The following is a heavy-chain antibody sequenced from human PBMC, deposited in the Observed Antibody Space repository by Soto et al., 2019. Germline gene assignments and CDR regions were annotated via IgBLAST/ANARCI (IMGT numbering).Heavy chain of an antibody. CDR1: GDTFSIYT. CDR2: VLPFLDIT. CDR3: ARDRDNSNWPNFDS. D-gene: IGHD6-13*01. Sequence: QVQLVQSGSEVKKPGSSVRVSCKTSGDTFSIYTISWVRQAPGQGLEWMGRVLPFLDITSYSQRFPGRVTTTADRSTTTAYMELTSLRSEDTAVYYCARDRDNSNWPNFDSWGQGTLVTVSS. J-gene: IGHJ4*02. V-gene: IGHV1-69*02.